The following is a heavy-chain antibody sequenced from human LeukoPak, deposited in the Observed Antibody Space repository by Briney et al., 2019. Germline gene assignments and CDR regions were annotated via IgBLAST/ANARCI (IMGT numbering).Heavy chain of an antibody. CDR1: GFSFSSYG. CDR3: AKFGQWKNYGMDV. J-gene: IGHJ6*02. CDR2: ITGSGGST. Sequence: GGSLRLSCAASGFSFSSYGMTWVRQAPGKGLEWVSAITGSGGSTFYADSVKGRFTISRDNSKNTLYLQMNSLRAEDTAVYYCAKFGQWKNYGMDVWGQGTTVTVSS. V-gene: IGHV3-23*01. D-gene: IGHD3-10*01.